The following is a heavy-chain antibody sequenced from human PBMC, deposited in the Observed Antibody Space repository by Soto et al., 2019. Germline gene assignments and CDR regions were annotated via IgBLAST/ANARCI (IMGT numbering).Heavy chain of an antibody. CDR1: GFTVGSNY. D-gene: IGHD6-19*01. CDR3: ARSWAVAGSYDY. Sequence: EVQLVESGGGLVQPGGSLRLSCAASGFTVGSNYMNWVRQAPGKGLEWVSVIYSGGSTYYADSVKGRFTISSDNSKNTLYLQMNSLRAEDTAVYYCARSWAVAGSYDYWGQGTLVTVAS. CDR2: IYSGGST. V-gene: IGHV3-66*01. J-gene: IGHJ4*02.